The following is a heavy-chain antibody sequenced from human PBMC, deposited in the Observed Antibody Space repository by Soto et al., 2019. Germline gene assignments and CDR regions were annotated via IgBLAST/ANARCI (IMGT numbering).Heavy chain of an antibody. D-gene: IGHD3-3*01. CDR2: IIAVFDKT. V-gene: IGHV1-69*18. CDR3: AREVTTSGGDPTFYYYGMDV. Sequence: QEQLLQSGADVKKPGGSMTVSCKASGFTFSSYAISWVRQAPGQGLEWIGTIIAVFDKTNYAHNVKGRVTISADESTSTAYMELDSLRAEDTAVYYCAREVTTSGGDPTFYYYGMDVWGQGTTVTVSS. J-gene: IGHJ6*02. CDR1: GFTFSSYA.